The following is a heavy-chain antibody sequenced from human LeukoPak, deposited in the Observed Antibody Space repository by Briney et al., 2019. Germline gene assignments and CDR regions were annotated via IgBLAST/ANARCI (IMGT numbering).Heavy chain of an antibody. V-gene: IGHV3-21*01. J-gene: IGHJ5*02. CDR3: ARKPTNSSPLP. Sequence: GGSLRLSCAASGFTFSSYSMNWVRQAPGKGLEWVSSISSSGSYIYYADSVKGRFTISRDNAKNSLYLQMNSLRAEDTAVYYCARKPTNSSPLPWGQGTLVTVSS. CDR2: ISSSGSYI. D-gene: IGHD6-6*01. CDR1: GFTFSSYS.